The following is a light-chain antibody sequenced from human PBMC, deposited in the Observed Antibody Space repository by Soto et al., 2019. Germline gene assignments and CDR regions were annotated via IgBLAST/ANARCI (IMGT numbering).Light chain of an antibody. J-gene: IGLJ3*02. CDR1: SSDVGAYNY. CDR2: DVS. Sequence: QSALTQPASVSGSPGQSITISCTGTSSDVGAYNYVSWYQQHPGKAPKLMIYDVSNRPSGVSNRFSGSKSGNTASLTISGLQAEDEADYYCSSYTSSNTLVFGGGTK. CDR3: SSYTSSNTLV. V-gene: IGLV2-14*01.